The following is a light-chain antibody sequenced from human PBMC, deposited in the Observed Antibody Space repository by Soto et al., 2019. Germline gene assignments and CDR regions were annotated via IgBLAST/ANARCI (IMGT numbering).Light chain of an antibody. CDR3: GTWDSSLSAV. CDR2: EDN. V-gene: IGLV1-51*01. Sequence: QSVLTQPPSVSAAPGQKVTIYCSGSSSNIGSNFVSWYQQLPGTAPKLLIYEDNKRPSGIPDRFSGSKSGTSATLGITGLQTGDEDDYYCGTWDSSLSAVFGGGTKVTVL. CDR1: SSNIGSNF. J-gene: IGLJ2*01.